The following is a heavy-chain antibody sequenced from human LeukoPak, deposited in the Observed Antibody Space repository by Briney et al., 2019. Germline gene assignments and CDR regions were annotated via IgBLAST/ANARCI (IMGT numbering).Heavy chain of an antibody. Sequence: GGSLRLSCAASGLTFSGYSMNWVRQAPGKGLEWVSYISSSSSSIYYADSVKGRFTISRDNAKNSLYLQMNSLRDEDTGIYYCARRPVRLVSNTLDYWGQGTLVTVSS. CDR1: GLTFSGYS. CDR3: ARRPVRLVSNTLDY. V-gene: IGHV3-48*02. CDR2: ISSSSSSI. D-gene: IGHD3-9*01. J-gene: IGHJ4*02.